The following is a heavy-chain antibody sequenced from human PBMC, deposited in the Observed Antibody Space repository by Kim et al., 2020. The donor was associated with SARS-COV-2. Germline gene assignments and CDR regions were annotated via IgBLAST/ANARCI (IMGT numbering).Heavy chain of an antibody. CDR3: AKDSLVGALDYYFGN. CDR1: GFTFSSYA. Sequence: GGSLRLSCAASGFTFSSYAMSWVRQAPGKGLEWVSAINGSGGRTFYADSVKGRFTVSRDNSKNTLYVHMNSLRAEDTAAYYCAKDSLVGALDYYFGNWGPRAPGTVSS. D-gene: IGHD1-26*01. J-gene: IGHJ4*02. V-gene: IGHV3-23*01. CDR2: INGSGGRT.